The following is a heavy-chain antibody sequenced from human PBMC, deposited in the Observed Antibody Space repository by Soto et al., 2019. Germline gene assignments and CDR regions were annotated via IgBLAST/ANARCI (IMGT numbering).Heavy chain of an antibody. J-gene: IGHJ4*02. D-gene: IGHD6-13*01. V-gene: IGHV4-30-4*01. CDR1: GGSISSGDYY. Sequence: SETLSLTCTVSGGSISSGDYYWSWIRQPPGKGLEWIGYIYYSGSTYYNPSLKSRVTISVDTSKNQFSLKLSSVTAADTAVYYCARVQQGTAEIDYWGQGTLVTVSS. CDR2: IYYSGST. CDR3: ARVQQGTAEIDY.